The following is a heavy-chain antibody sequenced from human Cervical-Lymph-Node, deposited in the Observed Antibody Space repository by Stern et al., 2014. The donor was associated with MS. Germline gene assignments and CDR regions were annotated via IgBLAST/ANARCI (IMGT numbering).Heavy chain of an antibody. CDR1: GFSLDTRGVG. CDR2: IYWNDEK. Sequence: ESGPTLVKPTQTLTLTCSFSGFSLDTRGVGVGWIRQPPGKALELLALIYWNDEKRYSPSLENRLSITKDTSKNQVVLTMTNMHPVDTGTYYCTYDPDFWGQGTLVTVSS. J-gene: IGHJ4*02. CDR3: TYDPDF. V-gene: IGHV2-5*01.